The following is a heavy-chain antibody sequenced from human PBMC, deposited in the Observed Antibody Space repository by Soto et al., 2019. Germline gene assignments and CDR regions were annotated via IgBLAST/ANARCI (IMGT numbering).Heavy chain of an antibody. Sequence: TLSLTCTVSGGSISSGGYYWSWIRQHPGKGLEWIGYIYYSGSTYYNPALKSRVTISVDTSKNQFSLKLSSVTAADTAVYYCARHQHTYYYDSSPFDYWGQGTLVTASS. CDR2: IYYSGST. V-gene: IGHV4-31*03. CDR1: GGSISSGGYY. D-gene: IGHD3-22*01. CDR3: ARHQHTYYYDSSPFDY. J-gene: IGHJ4*02.